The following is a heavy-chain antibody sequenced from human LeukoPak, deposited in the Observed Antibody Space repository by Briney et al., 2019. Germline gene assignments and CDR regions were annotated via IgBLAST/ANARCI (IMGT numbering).Heavy chain of an antibody. D-gene: IGHD3-10*01. V-gene: IGHV4-34*01. Sequence: SETLSLTCTVSGGSISSYYWSWNRQPPGKGMEWIGEINHSGSTNYNPSLKSRVTISVDTSKNQFSLKLSSVTAADTAVYYCAFGEFITNFDYWGQGTLVTVSS. CDR2: INHSGST. CDR3: AFGEFITNFDY. CDR1: GGSISSYY. J-gene: IGHJ4*02.